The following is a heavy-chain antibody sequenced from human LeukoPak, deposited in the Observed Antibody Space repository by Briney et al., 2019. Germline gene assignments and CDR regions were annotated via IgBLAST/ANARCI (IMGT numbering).Heavy chain of an antibody. V-gene: IGHV4-61*01. CDR3: ARDTDGASGTTYYYYGMDV. Sequence: SETLSLTCTVSGGSVSSGSYYWSWIRQPPGKGLEWIGYIYYSGSTNYNPSLKSRVTISVDTSKNQSSLKLSSVTAADTAVYYCARDTDGASGTTYYYYGMDVWGQGTTVTVSS. CDR2: IYYSGST. D-gene: IGHD1-7*01. J-gene: IGHJ6*02. CDR1: GGSVSSGSYY.